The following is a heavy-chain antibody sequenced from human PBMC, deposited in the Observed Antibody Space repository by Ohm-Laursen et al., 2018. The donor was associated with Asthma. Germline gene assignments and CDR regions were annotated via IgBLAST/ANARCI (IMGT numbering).Heavy chain of an antibody. Sequence: SVKVSCKASGGTFRSFVISWVRQAPGQGLEWLGGINSVFGTSTYAQKFHDRFTITADESTSTVYMTLSSLTSEDTAVYYCARKAGSCITSNCYSLDFWGQGTLVTVSS. V-gene: IGHV1-69*13. D-gene: IGHD2-15*01. CDR2: INSVFGTS. CDR3: ARKAGSCITSNCYSLDF. CDR1: GGTFRSFV. J-gene: IGHJ4*02.